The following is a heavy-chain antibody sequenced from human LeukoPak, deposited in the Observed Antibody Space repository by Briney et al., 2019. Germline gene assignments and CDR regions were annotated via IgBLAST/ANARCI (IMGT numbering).Heavy chain of an antibody. Sequence: GGSLRLSCAASGFTFSSYGMHWVRQAPGKGLEWVAFIRYDGSNKYYADSVKGRFTISRDNSKNTLNLQMNSLRAEDTAVYYCARGPSGYHNTGGQGTLVTVSS. D-gene: IGHD5-12*01. J-gene: IGHJ4*02. CDR2: IRYDGSNK. CDR1: GFTFSSYG. CDR3: ARGPSGYHNT. V-gene: IGHV3-30*02.